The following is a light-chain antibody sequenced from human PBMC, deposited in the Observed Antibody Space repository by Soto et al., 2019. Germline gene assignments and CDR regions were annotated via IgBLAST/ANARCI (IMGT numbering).Light chain of an antibody. Sequence: QSVLTQPASVSGSPGQSITISCTGTSSDVGGYNYVSWYQQHPGKAPKLIIYEVGNRPSGVSNRFSGSKSGNTASLAISGLQAEDEADYYCISYTSTTTRVFGTGTKVTVL. V-gene: IGLV2-14*01. CDR2: EVG. CDR1: SSDVGGYNY. J-gene: IGLJ1*01. CDR3: ISYTSTTTRV.